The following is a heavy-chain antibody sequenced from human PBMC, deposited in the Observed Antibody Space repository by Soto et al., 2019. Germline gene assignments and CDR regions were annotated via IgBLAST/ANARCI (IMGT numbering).Heavy chain of an antibody. D-gene: IGHD6-13*01. V-gene: IGHV4-59*08. Sequence: FEPLSHSYSVAEGYIRSHDWSWIRQPPGKGLEWIGYIYYSGSTNYNPSLKSRVTISVDTSKNQFSLKLSSVTAADTAVYYCARTGTHYYYYGMDVWGQGTTVTVSS. CDR2: IYYSGST. J-gene: IGHJ6*02. CDR3: ARTGTHYYYYGMDV. CDR1: EGYIRSHD.